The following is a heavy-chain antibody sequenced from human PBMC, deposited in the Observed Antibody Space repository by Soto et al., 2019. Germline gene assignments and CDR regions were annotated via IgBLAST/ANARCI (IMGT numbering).Heavy chain of an antibody. Sequence: PSETLSLTCAVSVGSFSGYYWSWIRQPPGKGLEWIGEMNHSGSTNYNPSLKSRVTMSVDTSKNQFSLKLSSVTAADTAVYYCARDPRGRYDFWSGHSHPGGMDVWGQGTTVTVSS. J-gene: IGHJ6*02. CDR3: ARDPRGRYDFWSGHSHPGGMDV. V-gene: IGHV4-34*01. CDR1: VGSFSGYY. CDR2: MNHSGST. D-gene: IGHD3-3*01.